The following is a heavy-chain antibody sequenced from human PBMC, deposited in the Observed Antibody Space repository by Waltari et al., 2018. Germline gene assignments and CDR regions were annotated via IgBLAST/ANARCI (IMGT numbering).Heavy chain of an antibody. Sequence: QVQLVQSGAEVKKPGASVKVSCKASGYTFTGHYMHWGRQAPGQGLEWMGWINPNSGGTNYAQKFQGRVTMTRDTSISTAYMELSRLRSDDTAVYYCARAASGLRFLEWITNWFDPWGQGTLVTVSS. CDR2: INPNSGGT. CDR3: ARAASGLRFLEWITNWFDP. D-gene: IGHD3-3*01. J-gene: IGHJ5*02. V-gene: IGHV1-2*02. CDR1: GYTFTGHY.